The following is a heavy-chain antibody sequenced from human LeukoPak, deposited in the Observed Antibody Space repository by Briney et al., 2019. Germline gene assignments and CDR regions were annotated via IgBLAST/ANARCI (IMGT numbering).Heavy chain of an antibody. CDR3: ARLKQYSSSPLFSDV. CDR1: GGSISSSSYY. J-gene: IGHJ6*04. D-gene: IGHD6-6*01. V-gene: IGHV4-39*01. Sequence: SETLSLTCTVSGGSISSSSYYWGWIRQPPGKGLEWVGSFYYSGSTYHNSSLKSRVTISVDTSKNQFSLKLSSVTASDTAVYYCARLKQYSSSPLFSDVWGKGTTVTVSS. CDR2: FYYSGST.